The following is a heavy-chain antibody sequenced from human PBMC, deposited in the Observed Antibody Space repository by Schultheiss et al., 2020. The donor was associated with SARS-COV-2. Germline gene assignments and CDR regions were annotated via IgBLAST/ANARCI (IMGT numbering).Heavy chain of an antibody. CDR2: IKSKTDGGTT. Sequence: VSLRLSCAASGFTFSNAWMSWVRQAPGKGLEWVGRIKSKTDGGTTDYAAPVKGRFTISRDDSKNTLYLQMNSLKTEDTAVYYCTPRPLVTGDYWGQGTLVTVSS. CDR3: TPRPLVTGDY. J-gene: IGHJ4*02. CDR1: GFTFSNAW. D-gene: IGHD3-9*01. V-gene: IGHV3-15*01.